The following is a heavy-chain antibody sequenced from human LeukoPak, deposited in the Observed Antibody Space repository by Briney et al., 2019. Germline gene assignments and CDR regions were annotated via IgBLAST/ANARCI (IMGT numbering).Heavy chain of an antibody. CDR2: ISILYGET. J-gene: IGHJ4*02. Sequence: PEASVKVSCKASGYIFTTYGISWVRQAPGQGLEWMGWISILYGETKYAQKFQGRLTMTTDTSTNTAYMELRSLRPDDTAMYYCVRDFFHGHCSGLSCFLLDYWGQGSLVTVSS. D-gene: IGHD2-15*01. CDR1: GYIFTTYG. CDR3: VRDFFHGHCSGLSCFLLDY. V-gene: IGHV1-18*01.